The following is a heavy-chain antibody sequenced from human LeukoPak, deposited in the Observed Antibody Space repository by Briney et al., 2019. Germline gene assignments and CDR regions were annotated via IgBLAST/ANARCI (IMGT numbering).Heavy chain of an antibody. J-gene: IGHJ4*02. Sequence: NPSETLSLTCTVSGGSIRSSYYYWGWIRQPPGKGLEWIGSIYDSGSTYYNPSLKSRVTISVDTSKNQFSLKLNSVTAADTAVYYCARENLYYYDSSGYSYFDYWGQGTLVTVSS. CDR3: ARENLYYYDSSGYSYFDY. D-gene: IGHD3-22*01. CDR1: GGSIRSSYYY. V-gene: IGHV4-39*02. CDR2: IYDSGST.